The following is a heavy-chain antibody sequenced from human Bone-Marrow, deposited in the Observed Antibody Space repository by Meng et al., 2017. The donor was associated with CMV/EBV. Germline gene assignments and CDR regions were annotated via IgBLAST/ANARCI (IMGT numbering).Heavy chain of an antibody. CDR1: GGSISSYY. Sequence: SETLSLTCTVSGGSISSYYWGWIRQPPGKGLEWIGSIYYSGSTYYNPSLKSRVTISVDTSKNQFSLKLSSVTAADTAVYYCARVGYCSGGSCYQPFDYWGQGTLVTVSS. CDR3: ARVGYCSGGSCYQPFDY. D-gene: IGHD2-15*01. J-gene: IGHJ4*02. CDR2: IYYSGST. V-gene: IGHV4-39*07.